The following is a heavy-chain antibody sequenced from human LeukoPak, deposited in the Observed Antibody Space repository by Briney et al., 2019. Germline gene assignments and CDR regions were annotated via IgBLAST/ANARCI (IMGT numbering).Heavy chain of an antibody. D-gene: IGHD3-22*01. CDR3: AKVAYFDNSDYYWGAGVYFDS. V-gene: IGHV3-9*01. Sequence: GGSLRLSCGASGFTFDDYAMHWVRQAPGKGLEWVSGINWKSGNTGYADSAKGRFTISRDNAKNSLYLQMNSLRAEDTALYFCAKVAYFDNSDYYWGAGVYFDSWGQGTVVTVSS. J-gene: IGHJ4*02. CDR1: GFTFDDYA. CDR2: INWKSGNT.